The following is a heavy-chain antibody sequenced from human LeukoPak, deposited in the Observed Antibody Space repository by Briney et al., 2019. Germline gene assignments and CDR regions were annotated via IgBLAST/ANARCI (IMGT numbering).Heavy chain of an antibody. Sequence: GGSLRLSCAASGFTFSSYSMNWVRQAPGKGLEWVSSISSSSSYIYYADSVKGRFTISRDNAKNSLYLQMNSLRAEDTAVYYCARTPTYYDILTGYSTFDYWGQGTLVTVSS. J-gene: IGHJ4*02. CDR3: ARTPTYYDILTGYSTFDY. CDR2: ISSSSSYI. V-gene: IGHV3-21*01. CDR1: GFTFSSYS. D-gene: IGHD3-9*01.